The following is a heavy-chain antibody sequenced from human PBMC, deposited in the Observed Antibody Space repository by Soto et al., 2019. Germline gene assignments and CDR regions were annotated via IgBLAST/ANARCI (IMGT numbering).Heavy chain of an antibody. V-gene: IGHV3-30*18. CDR1: GFTFSSYG. J-gene: IGHJ6*02. CDR3: AKAGAEIAAAGPGGMDV. Sequence: QVQLVESGGGVVQPGRSLRLSCAASGFTFSSYGMHWVRQAPGKGLEWVAVISYDGSNKYYADSVKGRFTISRDNSKNTLYLQMDSLGAEDTAVYYCAKAGAEIAAAGPGGMDVWGQGTTVTVSS. D-gene: IGHD6-13*01. CDR2: ISYDGSNK.